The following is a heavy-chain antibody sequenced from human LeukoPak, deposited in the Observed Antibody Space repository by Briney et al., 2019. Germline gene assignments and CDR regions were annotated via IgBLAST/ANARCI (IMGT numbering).Heavy chain of an antibody. V-gene: IGHV3-23*01. J-gene: IGHJ4*02. Sequence: GGSLRLSCAASGFTFSSYSMNWGRQAPGKGQEWVSAISGSGGSTYYADSVKGRFTISRDNSKNTLYLQMNSLRAEDTAVYYCAKGGKYYYDSSGYSQDWGQGTLVTVSS. CDR1: GFTFSSYS. CDR3: AKGGKYYYDSSGYSQD. D-gene: IGHD3-22*01. CDR2: ISGSGGST.